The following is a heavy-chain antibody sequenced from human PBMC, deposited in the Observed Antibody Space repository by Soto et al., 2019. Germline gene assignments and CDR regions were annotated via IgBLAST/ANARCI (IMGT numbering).Heavy chain of an antibody. D-gene: IGHD3-22*01. CDR3: ARPYYDSSGYRTVDAFDI. V-gene: IGHV5-10-1*01. Sequence: GESLKISCKGSGYSFTSYWISWVRQMPGKGLEWMGRIDPSDSYTNYSPSFQGHVTISADKSISTAYLQWSSLKASDTAMYYCARPYYDSSGYRTVDAFDIWGQGTMVTVAS. J-gene: IGHJ3*02. CDR1: GYSFTSYW. CDR2: IDPSDSYT.